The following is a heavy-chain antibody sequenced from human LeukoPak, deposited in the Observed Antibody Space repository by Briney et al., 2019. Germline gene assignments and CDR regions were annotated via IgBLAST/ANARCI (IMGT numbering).Heavy chain of an antibody. D-gene: IGHD3-22*01. V-gene: IGHV1-69*05. Sequence: SVKVSCKASGGTFSSYAISWVRQAPGQGLEWMGRIIPIFGTANYAQKFQGRVTITTDESTSTAYMVLSSLRSEDTAVYYCASRGPYYYDSSGYFYMDVWGKGTTVTVSS. CDR1: GGTFSSYA. J-gene: IGHJ6*03. CDR2: IIPIFGTA. CDR3: ASRGPYYYDSSGYFYMDV.